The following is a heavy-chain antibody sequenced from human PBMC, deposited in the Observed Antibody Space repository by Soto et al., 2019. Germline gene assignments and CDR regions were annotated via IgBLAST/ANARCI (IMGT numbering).Heavy chain of an antibody. D-gene: IGHD1-1*01. CDR3: ARVHDAATLDY. CDR1: GYTFTSYY. Sequence: QVQLVQSGAEVKKPGASVKVSCKASGYTFTSYYMHWVRQAPGQGLEWMGIINPSGSSTSYAQKFQGRVTMTRDTSTSKVYMELSSLRSEDTAVYYCARVHDAATLDYWGQGTLVTVSS. J-gene: IGHJ4*02. V-gene: IGHV1-46*01. CDR2: INPSGSST.